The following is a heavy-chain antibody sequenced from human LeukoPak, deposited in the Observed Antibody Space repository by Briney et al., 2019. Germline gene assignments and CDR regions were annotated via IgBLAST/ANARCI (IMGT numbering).Heavy chain of an antibody. CDR1: GGSISSSSYY. CDR3: AGSGYSYGPNWFDP. J-gene: IGHJ5*02. V-gene: IGHV4-39*07. Sequence: SDPLSLTCNVPGGSISSSSYYWGWLRQPPGKALEWMGSIYYSYSTYYNPSLKSRLTISVDTSKIQSSLKLSSVTAADTAVYYCAGSGYSYGPNWFDPWGQGTLVTVSS. D-gene: IGHD5-18*01. CDR2: IYYSYST.